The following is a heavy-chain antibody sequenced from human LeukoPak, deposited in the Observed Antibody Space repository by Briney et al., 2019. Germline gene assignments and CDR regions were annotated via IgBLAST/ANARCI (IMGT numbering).Heavy chain of an antibody. V-gene: IGHV3-11*01. CDR1: RFTFSEYY. CDR3: ARCWSRPYYYGMDV. CDR2: ISSSGSTI. Sequence: GGSLRLSRAASRFTFSEYYMSWIRQAPGKGLEWVSYISSSGSTIFYADSVKGRFTISRDNAKNSLYLQMNSLRAEDTAVYYCARCWSRPYYYGMDVWGQGTTVTVSS. D-gene: IGHD3-3*01. J-gene: IGHJ6*02.